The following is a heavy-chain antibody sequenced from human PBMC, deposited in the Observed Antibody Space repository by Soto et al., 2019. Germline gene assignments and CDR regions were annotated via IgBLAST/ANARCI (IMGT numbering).Heavy chain of an antibody. CDR3: MRDQTWNYGND. CDR2: ISGSGGAT. V-gene: IGHV3-23*01. J-gene: IGHJ4*02. D-gene: IGHD1-7*01. Sequence: GGSLRISCAASDFNLNNYGMGWVGQAPGKGLDWVSGISGSGGATYHADFVKGRFTISRDKSKNTLYLQLDSLRVEDAAVYYCMRDQTWNYGNDWGQGTKVTVSS. CDR1: DFNLNNYG.